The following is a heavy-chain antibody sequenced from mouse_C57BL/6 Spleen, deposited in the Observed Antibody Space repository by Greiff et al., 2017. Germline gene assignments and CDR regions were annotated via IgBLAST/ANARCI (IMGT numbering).Heavy chain of an antibody. CDR2: IDPSDSYT. Sequence: QVQLQQPGAELVKPGASVKLSCKASGYTFTSYWMQWVKQRPGQGLEWIGEIDPSDSYTNYNQKFKGKATLTVDTSSSTAYMQLSSLTSEDSAVYYCARPGTDFDYWGQGTTLTVSS. CDR3: ARPGTDFDY. D-gene: IGHD4-1*01. V-gene: IGHV1-50*01. J-gene: IGHJ2*01. CDR1: GYTFTSYW.